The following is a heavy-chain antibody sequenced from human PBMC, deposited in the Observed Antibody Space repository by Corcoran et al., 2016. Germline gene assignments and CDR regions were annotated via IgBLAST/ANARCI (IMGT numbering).Heavy chain of an antibody. CDR3: AFGETRGWYYDFDY. D-gene: IGHD6-19*01. Sequence: QVQLVQSGAEVKKTGASVKLSCKASGSTFTNYYLHWVRQAPGLGIEWMGIINPSGGGTTYAQKFQGRVTMTRDTSTSTLYMELSSLRSEDTAIYYCAFGETRGWYYDFDYWDQGTLVTVSS. V-gene: IGHV1-46*01. CDR1: GSTFTNYY. J-gene: IGHJ4*02. CDR2: INPSGGGT.